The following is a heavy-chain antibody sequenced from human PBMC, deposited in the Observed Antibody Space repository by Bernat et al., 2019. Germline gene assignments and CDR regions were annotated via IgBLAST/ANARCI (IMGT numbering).Heavy chain of an antibody. Sequence: QAQLVESGGGVVQPGRSLRLSCAASGFTFSSYGMHWVRQAPGKGLEWVAVIWHDGSNKYYADSVKGRFTISRDNSKNTLYLQMNTLRGEDTAVYYCAGDSYSSSFFFDYWGQGTLVTVSS. J-gene: IGHJ4*02. CDR1: GFTFSSYG. V-gene: IGHV3-33*01. CDR3: AGDSYSSSFFFDY. D-gene: IGHD6-6*01. CDR2: IWHDGSNK.